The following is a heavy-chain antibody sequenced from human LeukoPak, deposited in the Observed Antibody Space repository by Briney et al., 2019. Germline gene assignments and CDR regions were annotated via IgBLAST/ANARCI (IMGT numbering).Heavy chain of an antibody. J-gene: IGHJ4*02. CDR3: ARRAGGYSHPYDY. D-gene: IGHD4-23*01. CDR2: IYSGGST. CDR1: GFTFSSYG. Sequence: GGTLRLSCVGSGFTFSSYGMGWVRQAPGKGLEWVSLIYSGGSTYYADSVKGRFTISRDNSKNTLYLQMNSLRAEDTAVYYCARRAGGYSHPYDYWGQGTLVTVSS. V-gene: IGHV3-53*01.